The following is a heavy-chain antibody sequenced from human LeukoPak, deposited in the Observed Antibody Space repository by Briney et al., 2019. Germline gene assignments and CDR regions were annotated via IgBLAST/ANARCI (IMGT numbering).Heavy chain of an antibody. Sequence: GGSLRLSCAASGFTFSNYDMHWVRQPAGYGLEWVSAIGTTGDTYYPGSVKGRFTISRENGKNSLYLQMNSLRAEDTAVYYCARGHLPVVDGGGLSDAFDIWGQGTMVTVSS. CDR3: ARGHLPVVDGGGLSDAFDI. CDR1: GFTFSNYD. D-gene: IGHD2-15*01. CDR2: IGTTGDT. V-gene: IGHV3-13*01. J-gene: IGHJ3*02.